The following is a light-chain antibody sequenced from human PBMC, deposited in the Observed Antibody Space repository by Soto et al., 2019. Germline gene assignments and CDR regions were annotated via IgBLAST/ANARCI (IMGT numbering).Light chain of an antibody. J-gene: IGLJ2*01. Sequence: NFMLTQPHSVSGSPGKTVTISCTRSSGSIASNFVQWYQQRPGSSPTTVIYDDNQRPSGVPDRFSGSIDSSSNSASLTISGLKTEDEADYYCQSYGNTNVVFGGGTQLTVL. CDR2: DDN. V-gene: IGLV6-57*01. CDR3: QSYGNTNVV. CDR1: SGSIASNF.